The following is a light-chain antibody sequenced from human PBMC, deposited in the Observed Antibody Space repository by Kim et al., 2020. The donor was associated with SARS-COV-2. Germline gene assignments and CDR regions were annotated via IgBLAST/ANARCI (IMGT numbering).Light chain of an antibody. CDR3: QTWDMTTMV. V-gene: IGLV3-1*01. CDR1: KLGDKY. Sequence: SVSPGQTASITCSGDKLGDKYACWYQQKPGQSPVLVIYQDKNRPSGIPERFSGSNSGNTATLTISGTQAMDEADYYCQTWDMTTMVFGGGTQLTVL. J-gene: IGLJ3*02. CDR2: QDK.